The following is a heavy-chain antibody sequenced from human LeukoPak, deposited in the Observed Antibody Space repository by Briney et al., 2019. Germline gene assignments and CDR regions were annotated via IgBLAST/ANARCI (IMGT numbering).Heavy chain of an antibody. CDR1: GGSISSYY. CDR2: IYTSGST. D-gene: IGHD2-15*01. V-gene: IGHV4-4*07. Sequence: SETLSLTCTVSGGSISSYYWSWIRQPAGKGLEWIGRIYTSGSTNYNPSLKSRVTMSVDTSKNQFSLKQSSVAAADTAVYYCARDGGYCSGGSCYSVWFDPWGQGTPVTVSS. CDR3: ARDGGYCSGGSCYSVWFDP. J-gene: IGHJ5*02.